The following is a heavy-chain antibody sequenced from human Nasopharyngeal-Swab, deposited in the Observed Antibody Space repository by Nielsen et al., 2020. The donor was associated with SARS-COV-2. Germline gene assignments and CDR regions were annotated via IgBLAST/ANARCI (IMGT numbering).Heavy chain of an antibody. CDR2: FYSTETP. J-gene: IGHJ6*03. CDR3: ARYHYLDV. V-gene: IGHV4-59*02. CDR1: GASVSDYY. Sequence: SETLSLTCTVSGASVSDYYRSWVRQPPGKGLEWLGSFYSTETPDYNPSLNSRVVMSIDTSKNQLSLRLTSVTAADTAVYYCARYHYLDVWGKGTTVTVSS.